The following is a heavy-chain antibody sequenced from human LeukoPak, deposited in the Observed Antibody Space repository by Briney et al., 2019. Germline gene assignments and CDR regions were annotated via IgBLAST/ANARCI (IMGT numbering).Heavy chain of an antibody. D-gene: IGHD2-15*01. J-gene: IGHJ4*02. CDR2: IIPIFGTA. CDR1: GYTFTGYY. V-gene: IGHV1-69*13. Sequence: SVKVSCKASGYTFTGYYMHWVRQAPGQGLEWMGGIIPIFGTANYAQKFQGRVTITADESTSTAYMELSSLRSEDTAVYYCARVGCSGGSCYSPPDYWGQGTLVTVSS. CDR3: ARVGCSGGSCYSPPDY.